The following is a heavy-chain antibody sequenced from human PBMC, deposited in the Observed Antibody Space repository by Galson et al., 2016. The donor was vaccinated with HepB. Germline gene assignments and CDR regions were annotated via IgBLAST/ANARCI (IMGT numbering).Heavy chain of an antibody. CDR3: AKATSGSAYGSRYFQH. V-gene: IGHV3-9*01. J-gene: IGHJ1*01. Sequence: SLRLSCAASGFTFADYAIHWVRQAPGKGLEWVSGISWNSGRIAYADSVKGRFTISRDNAKNSLYLQMNSLRAEDTAFYCCAKATSGSAYGSRYFQHWGQGTLVIVSS. CDR1: GFTFADYA. D-gene: IGHD3-10*01. CDR2: ISWNSGRI.